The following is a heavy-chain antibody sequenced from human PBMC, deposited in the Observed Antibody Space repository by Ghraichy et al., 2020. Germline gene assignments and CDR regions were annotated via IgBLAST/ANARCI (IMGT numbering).Heavy chain of an antibody. CDR3: ARDRPGATYDY. V-gene: IGHV3-7*01. J-gene: IGHJ4*02. CDR1: GFTFSTYW. CDR2: IKQDGSEK. Sequence: GGSLRLSCATSGFTFSTYWMSWVRQAPGKGLEWAAHIKQDGSEKHYVDSVKGRFTISRDNAKNSLYLQMNSLRAEDTAVYYCARDRPGATYDYWGRGTLVTVSS. D-gene: IGHD2-2*01.